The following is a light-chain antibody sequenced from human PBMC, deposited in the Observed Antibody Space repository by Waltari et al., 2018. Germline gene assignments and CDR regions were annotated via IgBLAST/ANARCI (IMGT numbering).Light chain of an antibody. V-gene: IGKV1-33*01. CDR3: QHYHSLPYT. CDR1: QDIPTS. Sequence: DIQLTQSPSSLSAAVGDRVTITCQATQDIPTSVSWFQQKPGKAPQLLIYDASSLQAGVPSRFSGTGSGTAFSFTITSLQPEDSATYYCQHYHSLPYTFGRGTKLQIK. J-gene: IGKJ2*01. CDR2: DAS.